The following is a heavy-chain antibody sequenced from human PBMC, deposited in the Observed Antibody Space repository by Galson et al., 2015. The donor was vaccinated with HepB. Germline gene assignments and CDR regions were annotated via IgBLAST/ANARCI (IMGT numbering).Heavy chain of an antibody. D-gene: IGHD2-2*01. J-gene: IGHJ6*02. CDR2: ISYDGSNK. Sequence: SLRLSCAASGFTFSSYAMHWVRQAPGKGLEWVAVISYDGSNKYYADSVKGRFTISRDNSKNTLYLQMSSLRAEDTAVYYCARGADIVVVPAAMRGSNYYYYYGMDVWGQGTTVTVSS. CDR3: ARGADIVVVPAAMRGSNYYYYYGMDV. CDR1: GFTFSSYA. V-gene: IGHV3-30*04.